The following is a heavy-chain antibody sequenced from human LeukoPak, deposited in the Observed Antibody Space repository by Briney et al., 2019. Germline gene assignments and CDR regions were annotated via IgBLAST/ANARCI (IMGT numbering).Heavy chain of an antibody. D-gene: IGHD3-10*01. CDR2: IYYSGSP. CDR3: ARGRTYGSGSYD. CDR1: GGSISSSSYY. V-gene: IGHV4-39*07. Sequence: SETLSLTCTVSGGSISSSSYYWGWIRQPPGKGLEWIGSIYYSGSPYYNPSLKSRVTISVDTSKNQFSLKLSSVTAADTAVYYCARGRTYGSGSYDWGKGTTVTISS. J-gene: IGHJ6*04.